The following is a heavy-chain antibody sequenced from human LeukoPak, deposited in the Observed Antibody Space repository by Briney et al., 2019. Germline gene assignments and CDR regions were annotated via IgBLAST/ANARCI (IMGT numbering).Heavy chain of an antibody. CDR2: VFYRGST. CDR1: GGSINSTSHY. Sequence: SETLSLTCTVSGGSINSTSHYWGWIRQPPGKGLEWIVSVFYRGSTYYNPSLKSRVTISVDTSKNQFSLKLTSVTAADTAVYYCAREYNRIEGPTGWFDPWGQGTLVSVSS. V-gene: IGHV4-39*07. D-gene: IGHD1-26*01. J-gene: IGHJ5*02. CDR3: AREYNRIEGPTGWFDP.